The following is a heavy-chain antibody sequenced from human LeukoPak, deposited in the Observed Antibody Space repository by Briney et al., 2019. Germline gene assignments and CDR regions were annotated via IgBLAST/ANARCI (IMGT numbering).Heavy chain of an antibody. CDR2: IYYSGST. V-gene: IGHV4-39*01. Sequence: SETLSLTCTVSGGSISSSSYYWGWIRQPPGKGLEWIGSIYYSGSTYYNPSLKSRVTISVDTSKNQFSLKLSSVTAADTAVYYCASFVRYCSSTSRYGGASWGQGTLVTVSS. J-gene: IGHJ4*02. D-gene: IGHD2-2*01. CDR1: GGSISSSSYY. CDR3: ASFVRYCSSTSRYGGAS.